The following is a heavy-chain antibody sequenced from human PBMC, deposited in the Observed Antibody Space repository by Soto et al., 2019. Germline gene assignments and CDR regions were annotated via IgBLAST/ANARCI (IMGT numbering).Heavy chain of an antibody. J-gene: IGHJ6*02. CDR2: IGTAGDT. CDR1: GFTFSSYD. Sequence: GGSLRLSWSASGFTFSSYDMHLVRQATGKGLEWVSAIGTAGDTYYPGSVKGRFTISRENAKNSLYLQMNSLRAGDTAVYYCARGPYSSGWDANHCYPCAIVGWGQGPTVTGSS. CDR3: ARGPYSSGWDANHCYPCAIVG. V-gene: IGHV3-13*01. D-gene: IGHD6-19*01.